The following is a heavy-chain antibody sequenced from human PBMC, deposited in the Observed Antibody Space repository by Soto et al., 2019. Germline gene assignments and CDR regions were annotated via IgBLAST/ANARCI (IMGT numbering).Heavy chain of an antibody. CDR2: TKAKVYSYTT. CDR3: ASIRGVMGY. CDR1: GITLSDHF. V-gene: IGHV3-72*01. J-gene: IGHJ4*02. Sequence: EVQLVESGGGLVQPGGSLRLSCAASGITLSDHFIDWVRQAPGKGLDWVGRTKAKVYSYTTEYAASVKGRFTISRDDAENSVYRQMNSLKSEDTAVYYCASIRGVMGYWGQGTLVTVSS. D-gene: IGHD3-10*01.